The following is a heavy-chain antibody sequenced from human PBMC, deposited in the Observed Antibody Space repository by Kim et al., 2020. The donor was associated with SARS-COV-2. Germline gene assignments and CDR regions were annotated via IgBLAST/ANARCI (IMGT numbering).Heavy chain of an antibody. V-gene: IGHV3-23*01. Sequence: GGSLRLSCAASGFTLSTYAMAWVRQAPGKGLEWVSAISGSADTTFYADSVKGRFTISRDSSNNTLFLQMNSLRGDDSAVYYCAKGSGLPYCSGGTCHSGDPYNWFGPWGQGTLVTVSS. D-gene: IGHD2-15*01. CDR3: AKGSGLPYCSGGTCHSGDPYNWFGP. CDR2: ISGSADTT. CDR1: GFTLSTYA. J-gene: IGHJ5*02.